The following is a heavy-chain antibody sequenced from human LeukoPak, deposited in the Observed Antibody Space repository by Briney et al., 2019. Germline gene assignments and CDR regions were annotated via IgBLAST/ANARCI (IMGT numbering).Heavy chain of an antibody. V-gene: IGHV3-21*01. J-gene: IGHJ4*02. CDR2: ISSSSSYI. Sequence: GGSLRLSCAASGFTFSSYSMNWVRQAPGKGLEWVSSISSSSSYIYYADSVKGRFTISRDNAKNSLYLQMNSLRAEDTAVYYCARADSSSSPFGYWGQGTLVTASS. CDR3: ARADSSSSPFGY. D-gene: IGHD6-6*01. CDR1: GFTFSSYS.